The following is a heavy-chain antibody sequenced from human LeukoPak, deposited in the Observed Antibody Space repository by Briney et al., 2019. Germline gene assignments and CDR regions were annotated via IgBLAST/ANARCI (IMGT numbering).Heavy chain of an antibody. CDR2: IIPILGIA. V-gene: IGHV1-69*04. J-gene: IGHJ4*02. CDR1: RGTFSSYA. CDR3: AIWDTAMVTTDY. D-gene: IGHD5-18*01. Sequence: ASVKVSCKASRGTFSSYAISWVRQAPGQGLEWMGRIIPILGIANYAQKFQGRVTITADKSTSTAYMELSSLRSEDTAVYYCAIWDTAMVTTDYWGQGTLVTVSS.